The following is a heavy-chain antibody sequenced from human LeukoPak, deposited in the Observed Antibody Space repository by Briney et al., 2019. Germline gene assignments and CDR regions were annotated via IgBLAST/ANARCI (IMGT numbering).Heavy chain of an antibody. CDR2: IQQEGRDT. CDR3: ATSEGY. CDR1: GFTLNTYL. Sequence: PGGCLRLSRAASGFTLNTYLMSWVRQAPGKGVEWVANIQQEGRDTYYVDSVKGRFTISRDNAKNSLNLKMNSLRAEDTAMYYCATSEGYWGQGTLVTVSS. J-gene: IGHJ4*02. V-gene: IGHV3-7*03.